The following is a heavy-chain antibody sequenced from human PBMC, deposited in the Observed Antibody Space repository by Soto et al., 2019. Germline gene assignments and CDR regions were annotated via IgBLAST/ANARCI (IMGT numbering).Heavy chain of an antibody. Sequence: SETLSLSCTVSGGSISSGGYYWSWIRQHPGKGLEWIGYIYYSGSTYYNPSLKSRVTISVDTSKNQFSLKLSSVTAADTAVYYCARDLSHTAMVEAYWFDPWGQGTLVTVSS. V-gene: IGHV4-31*03. D-gene: IGHD5-18*01. CDR2: IYYSGST. CDR3: ARDLSHTAMVEAYWFDP. J-gene: IGHJ5*02. CDR1: GGSISSGGYY.